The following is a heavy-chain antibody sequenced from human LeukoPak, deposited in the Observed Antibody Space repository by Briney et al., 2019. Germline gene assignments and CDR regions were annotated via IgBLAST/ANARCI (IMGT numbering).Heavy chain of an antibody. V-gene: IGHV1-2*02. Sequence: ASVKVSCQASGYTSIDYYMHWVRQAPGQGVEWMGWINPSSGATIYAPKFQGRVTMTRDTSISTAYMELSRLRSDDTAVYYCARDRDALGGGWFDPWGQGTLVTVSS. D-gene: IGHD2-8*01. CDR2: INPSSGAT. CDR1: GYTSIDYY. CDR3: ARDRDALGGGWFDP. J-gene: IGHJ5*02.